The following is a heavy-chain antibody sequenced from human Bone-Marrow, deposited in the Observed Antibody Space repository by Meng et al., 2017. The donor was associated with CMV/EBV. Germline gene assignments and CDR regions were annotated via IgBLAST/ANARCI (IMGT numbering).Heavy chain of an antibody. D-gene: IGHD1-26*01. Sequence: GSLRLSCKGSGYSFTTYWIAWVRQMPGKGLEWMGIIYPGDSDTRYSPSFQGQVTISADKSITTAYLQWSSLKASDTAMYYCARLMVGATTHFDYWGQGTLVTVSS. CDR3: ARLMVGATTHFDY. CDR1: GYSFTTYW. J-gene: IGHJ4*02. CDR2: IYPGDSDT. V-gene: IGHV5-51*01.